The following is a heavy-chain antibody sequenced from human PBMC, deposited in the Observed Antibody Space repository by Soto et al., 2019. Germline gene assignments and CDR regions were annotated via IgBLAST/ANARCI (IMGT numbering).Heavy chain of an antibody. Sequence: QVQLVQSGAEEKKPGASVKVSCKASGYTFTSYAMHWVRQAPGQRLEWMGWINAGNGNTKYSQKFQGRVTITRDTSASTAYMERSSLRSEDTAVYYCARGRGYSYGYDWFDPWGQGTLVTVSS. CDR2: INAGNGNT. D-gene: IGHD5-18*01. CDR1: GYTFTSYA. CDR3: ARGRGYSYGYDWFDP. J-gene: IGHJ5*02. V-gene: IGHV1-3*05.